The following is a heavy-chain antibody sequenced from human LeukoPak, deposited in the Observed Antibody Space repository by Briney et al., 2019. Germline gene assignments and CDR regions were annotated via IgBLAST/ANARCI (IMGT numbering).Heavy chain of an antibody. Sequence: PSETLSLTCTVSGGSISSYYWSWIRQPPGKGLEWIGYIYYSGSTNYNPSLKSRVTISVDTSKNQFSLKLSSVTAADTAVYYCSRRYLDVWGKGTTVTISS. CDR3: SRRYLDV. J-gene: IGHJ6*03. CDR1: GGSISSYY. V-gene: IGHV4-59*12. CDR2: IYYSGST.